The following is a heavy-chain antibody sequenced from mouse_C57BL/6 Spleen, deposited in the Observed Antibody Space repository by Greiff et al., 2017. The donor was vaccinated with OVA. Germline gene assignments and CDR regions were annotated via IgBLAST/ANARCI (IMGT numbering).Heavy chain of an antibody. J-gene: IGHJ2*01. V-gene: IGHV1-55*01. D-gene: IGHD1-1*01. Sequence: VKLQQPGAELVKPGASVKMSCKASGYTFTSYWITWVKQRPGQGLEWIGDIYPGSGSTNYNEKFKSKATLTVDTSSSTAYMQLSSLTSEDSAVYYCARPSSYYYGSSPFDDWGQGTTLTVSS. CDR1: GYTFTSYW. CDR2: IYPGSGST. CDR3: ARPSSYYYGSSPFDD.